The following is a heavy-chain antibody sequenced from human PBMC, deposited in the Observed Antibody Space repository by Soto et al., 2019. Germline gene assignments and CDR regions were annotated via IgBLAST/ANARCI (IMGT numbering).Heavy chain of an antibody. J-gene: IGHJ4*02. V-gene: IGHV3-30-3*01. CDR2: ISYDGSNK. CDR1: GFTFSSYA. Sequence: QVQLVESGGGVVQPGRSLRLSCAASGFTFSSYAMHWVRQAPGKGLEWVAVISYDGSNKYYADSVKGRFTISRDNSKNTLYLQMNSLRAEDTAVYYCARDLEVEGDYWGQGTLVTVSS. CDR3: ARDLEVEGDY.